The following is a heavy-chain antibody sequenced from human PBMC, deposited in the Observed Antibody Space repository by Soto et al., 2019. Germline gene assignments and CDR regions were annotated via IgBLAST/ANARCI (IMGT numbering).Heavy chain of an antibody. Sequence: QVQLVQSGAEVKKPGSSVKVSCKASGGTFSSYAISWVRQAPGQGLEWMGGIIPIFGTANYAQKFQGRVTITADESTSTAYMELSSLRSEDTAVYYCARDNTGLLVASYYGMDVWGQGTTVTVSS. CDR2: IIPIFGTA. D-gene: IGHD2-15*01. CDR1: GGTFSSYA. V-gene: IGHV1-69*01. J-gene: IGHJ6*02. CDR3: ARDNTGLLVASYYGMDV.